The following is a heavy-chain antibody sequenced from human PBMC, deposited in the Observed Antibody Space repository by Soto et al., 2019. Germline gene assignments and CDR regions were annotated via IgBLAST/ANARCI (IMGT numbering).Heavy chain of an antibody. D-gene: IGHD6-19*01. CDR3: AKDRIAVAARAEYFQH. CDR1: GFTFSSYA. J-gene: IGHJ1*01. CDR2: ISGSGGST. V-gene: IGHV3-23*01. Sequence: EVQLLESGGGLVQPGGSLRLSCAASGFTFSSYAMSWVRQAPGKGLEWVSAISGSGGSTYYADSVKGRFTISRDNSKNTLYLQMNSLRAEDTAVYYCAKDRIAVAARAEYFQHWGQGTLVTVSS.